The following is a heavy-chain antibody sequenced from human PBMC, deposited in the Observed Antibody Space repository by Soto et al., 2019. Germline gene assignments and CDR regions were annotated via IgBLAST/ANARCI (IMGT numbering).Heavy chain of an antibody. CDR1: GDHVSSNRAA. CDR2: TYYRTRWYN. CDR3: AAATRGYLYYGLDV. J-gene: IGHJ6*02. D-gene: IGHD5-12*01. Sequence: SETLSLTCAISGDHVSSNRAAWNWIRQSPSRGLEWLGRTYYRTRWYNDYPASVKGRTTINPDPSKNHFSLQLNSVTPEDTDVYYCAAATRGYLYYGLDVWGQGTTVTVSS. V-gene: IGHV6-1*01.